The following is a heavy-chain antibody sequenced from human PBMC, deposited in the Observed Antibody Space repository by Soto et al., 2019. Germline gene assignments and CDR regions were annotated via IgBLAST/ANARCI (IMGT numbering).Heavy chain of an antibody. CDR1: GFSLTTSGVG. Sequence: SVPTLVNPTQTLTLTCTFSGFSLTTSGVGVGWIRQPPGKALEWLALIYWNDEKRYSPSLKNRLTITKDTSRNQVVLTMTNMDPVDTATYYCAHRLRWLANFDYWGQGTMVTVSA. J-gene: IGHJ4*02. D-gene: IGHD6-19*01. V-gene: IGHV2-5*01. CDR3: AHRLRWLANFDY. CDR2: IYWNDEK.